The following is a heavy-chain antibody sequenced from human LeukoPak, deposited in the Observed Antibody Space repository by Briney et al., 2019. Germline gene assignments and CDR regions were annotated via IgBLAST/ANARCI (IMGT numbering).Heavy chain of an antibody. CDR1: GFTFSGY. J-gene: IGHJ4*02. V-gene: IGHV3-48*03. CDR3: ARDRRLYFDY. D-gene: IGHD6-25*01. Sequence: GGSLRLSCAASGFTFSGYNWVRQAPGKGLEWVSYISSSGSTIYYADSVKGRSTISRDNAKNSLYLQMNSLRAEDTAVYYCARDRRLYFDYWGQGTLVTVSS. CDR2: ISSSGSTI.